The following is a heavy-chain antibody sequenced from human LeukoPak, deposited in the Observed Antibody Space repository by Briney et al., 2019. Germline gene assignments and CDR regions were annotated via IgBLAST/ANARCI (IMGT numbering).Heavy chain of an antibody. J-gene: IGHJ4*02. Sequence: SETLSLTCTVSGYSLSSGYHWGWMRQPPGKGLEWIGSVDHSGGTYYNPSLRSRVSISVDTSKNQFSLKLSSVTAADTAVYSCAGFTFFRGVITFDYWGQGTLVTVSS. V-gene: IGHV4-38-2*02. CDR1: GYSLSSGYH. D-gene: IGHD3-10*01. CDR2: VDHSGGT. CDR3: AGFTFFRGVITFDY.